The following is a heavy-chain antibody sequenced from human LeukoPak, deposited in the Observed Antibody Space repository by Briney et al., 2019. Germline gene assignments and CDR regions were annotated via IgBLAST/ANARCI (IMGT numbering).Heavy chain of an antibody. CDR3: ARARGYDILTGYHRPFDY. V-gene: IGHV4-30-4*01. CDR1: GGSISSGDYY. CDR2: CYYTEST. D-gene: IGHD3-9*01. J-gene: IGHJ4*02. Sequence: SETPSLTCTVSGGSISSGDYYWRWSRQPPGKGLQWIGYCYYTESTYYNPSLKSRVTISVDTSKTQFSLKLSSVTAADTAVYYCARARGYDILTGYHRPFDYWGQGTLVSVSS.